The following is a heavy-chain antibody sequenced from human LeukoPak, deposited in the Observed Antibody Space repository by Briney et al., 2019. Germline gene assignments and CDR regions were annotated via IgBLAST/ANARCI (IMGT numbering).Heavy chain of an antibody. CDR2: ISSSGSTI. D-gene: IGHD4-23*01. J-gene: IGHJ4*02. CDR1: GFTFSDYY. CDR3: AKDIYGGSWPNDY. V-gene: IGHV3-11*04. Sequence: GGSLRLSCAASGFTFSDYYMSWIRQAPGKGLEWVSYISSSGSTIYYADSVKGRFTISRDNAKNSLYLQMNSLRADDTAMYYCAKDIYGGSWPNDYWGQGTLVTVSS.